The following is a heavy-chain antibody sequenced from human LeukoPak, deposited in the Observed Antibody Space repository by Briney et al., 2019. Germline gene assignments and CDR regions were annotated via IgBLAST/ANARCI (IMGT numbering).Heavy chain of an antibody. Sequence: GGSLRLSCAASGFTFSSYGMHWVRQAPGKGLEWVAVISYDGSNKYYADSVKGRFTISRDNSKNTLYLQMNSLRAENTAVYYCARIRDDYNPLDYWGQGTLVTVCS. D-gene: IGHD5-24*01. CDR2: ISYDGSNK. V-gene: IGHV3-30*03. J-gene: IGHJ4*02. CDR1: GFTFSSYG. CDR3: ARIRDDYNPLDY.